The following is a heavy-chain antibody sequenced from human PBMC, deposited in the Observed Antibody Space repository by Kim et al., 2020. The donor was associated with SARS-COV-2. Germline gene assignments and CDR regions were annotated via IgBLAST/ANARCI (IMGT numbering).Heavy chain of an antibody. CDR1: GFTFNSYA. CDR3: AKPRLSGVAVAQITSFD. D-gene: IGHD6-19*01. J-gene: IGHJ4*01. CDR2: ISGSGDST. V-gene: IGHV3-23*01. Sequence: GGSLRLSCAASGFTFNSYAMSWVCQAPGKWLEWLSAISGSGDSTYYADSVKGRFTISRDNSKNTLYLHMNSLRAEDTAIYYCAKPRLSGVAVAQITSFD.